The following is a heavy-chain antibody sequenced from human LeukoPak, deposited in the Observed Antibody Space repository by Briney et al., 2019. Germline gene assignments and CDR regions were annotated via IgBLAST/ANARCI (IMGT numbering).Heavy chain of an antibody. Sequence: GGSLRLSCAASGFTFSSYAMSWVRQAPGKGLEWVSAISGSGGSTYYADSVKGRFTISRDNSKNTLYLQMISLRAEDTAVYYCATCSSTSCYTGNLDYWGQGTLVTVSS. J-gene: IGHJ4*02. CDR3: ATCSSTSCYTGNLDY. V-gene: IGHV3-23*01. CDR2: ISGSGGST. D-gene: IGHD2-2*02. CDR1: GFTFSSYA.